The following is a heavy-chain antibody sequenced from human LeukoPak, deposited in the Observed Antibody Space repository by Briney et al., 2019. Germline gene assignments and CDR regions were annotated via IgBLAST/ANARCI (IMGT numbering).Heavy chain of an antibody. CDR3: TKDEVFSSAWYFDY. D-gene: IGHD6-19*01. CDR1: GFTFTTYA. J-gene: IGHJ4*02. CDR2: ISGNGDIT. V-gene: IGHV3-23*01. Sequence: GGSLRLSCAASGFTFTTYAMSWVRQAPGKGLEWVSSISGNGDITYYADSVKGRFTITRDNSKNTLYLQINSLRPEDTAVYYCTKDEVFSSAWYFDYWGQGTLVTVSS.